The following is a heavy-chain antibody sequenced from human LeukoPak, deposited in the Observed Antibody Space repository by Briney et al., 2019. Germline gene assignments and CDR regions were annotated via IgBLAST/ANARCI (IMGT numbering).Heavy chain of an antibody. CDR3: AKGVNYYDSSGYYPYYFDY. Sequence: GGSLRLSCAASRFTFSSYAMSWVRQAPGKGLKWVSAISSSGGSTYYADSVKGRFTISRDNSKNTLFLQMNSLRAEDTAVYYCAKGVNYYDSSGYYPYYFDYWGQGTLVTVSS. CDR1: RFTFSSYA. V-gene: IGHV3-23*01. D-gene: IGHD3-22*01. J-gene: IGHJ4*02. CDR2: ISSSGGST.